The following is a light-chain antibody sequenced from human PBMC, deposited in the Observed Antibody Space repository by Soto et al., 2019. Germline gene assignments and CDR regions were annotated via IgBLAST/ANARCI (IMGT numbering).Light chain of an antibody. CDR3: QQYNPSPFT. J-gene: IGKJ3*01. V-gene: IGKV3-20*01. CDR2: GAS. Sequence: IVLTQSPGTLSLSPGERATLSCRASQSVGSGYLAWYQQKPGQAPRLLIYGASIRATGIPDRFTGSGSGTHFTLTISRLEPEDFALYYCQQYNPSPFTFGPGTKVDVK. CDR1: QSVGSGY.